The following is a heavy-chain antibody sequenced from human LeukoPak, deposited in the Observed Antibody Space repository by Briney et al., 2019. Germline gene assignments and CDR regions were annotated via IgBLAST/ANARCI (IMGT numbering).Heavy chain of an antibody. CDR3: ARHYSSSSGEPPLNFDY. J-gene: IGHJ4*02. D-gene: IGHD6-13*01. CDR2: IYPGDSDT. V-gene: IGHV5-51*01. CDR1: GYSFTSYW. Sequence: GESLKISCKGSGYSFTSYWIGWVRQMPGKGLEWMGIIYPGDSDTRYSPSFQGQVTISADKSISTAYLQWSSLKASDTAMYYCARHYSSSSGEPPLNFDYWGQGTLVTVSS.